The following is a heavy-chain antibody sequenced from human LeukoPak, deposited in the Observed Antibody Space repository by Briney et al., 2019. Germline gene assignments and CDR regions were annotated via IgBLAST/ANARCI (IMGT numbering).Heavy chain of an antibody. CDR3: ARDRYCVSTNCPYDC. D-gene: IGHD2-2*01. CDR1: GFTSSDYT. J-gene: IGHJ4*02. CDR2: ISVSDDST. V-gene: IGHV3-23*01. Sequence: GGSLRLSCAASGFTSSDYTMNWVGQSPGKGLEWVSGISVSDDSTYYADSVKGRFTISRDTSNNMLYLQMNSLRAEDTAVYYCARDRYCVSTNCPYDCWGQGTPVTVSS.